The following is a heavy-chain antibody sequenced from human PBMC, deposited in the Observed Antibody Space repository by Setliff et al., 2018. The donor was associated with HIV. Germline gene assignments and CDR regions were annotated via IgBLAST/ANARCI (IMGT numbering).Heavy chain of an antibody. CDR2: ITATGTTV. CDR3: ARDQLRVPERWDFDL. V-gene: IGHV3-48*01. CDR1: GFGFSDHS. J-gene: IGHJ4*02. Sequence: GGSLRLSCSASGFGFSDHSFHWVRQAPGGGLEWLSYITATGTTVSDADSVRGRFIIFRDSVTNVLYLQLKNLRVEDTALYYCARDQLRVPERWDFDLWGRGTLVTVSS. D-gene: IGHD1-26*01.